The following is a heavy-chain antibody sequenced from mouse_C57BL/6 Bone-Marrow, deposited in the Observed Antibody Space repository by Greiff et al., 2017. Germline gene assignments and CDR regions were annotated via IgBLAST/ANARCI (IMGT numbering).Heavy chain of an antibody. J-gene: IGHJ2*01. Sequence: VQLQQPGAELVKPGASVKMSCKASGYTFTSYWITWVKQRPGQGLEWIGDIYPGSGSTNYNEKFKSKATLTVDTSSITAYMQLSSLTSEDSAVYYCARGGMGLRRRVDYWGQGTTLTVSS. CDR1: GYTFTSYW. CDR3: ARGGMGLRRRVDY. V-gene: IGHV1-55*01. CDR2: IYPGSGST. D-gene: IGHD2-4*01.